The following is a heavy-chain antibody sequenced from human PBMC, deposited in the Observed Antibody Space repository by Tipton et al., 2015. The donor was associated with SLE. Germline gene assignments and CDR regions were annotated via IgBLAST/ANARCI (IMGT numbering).Heavy chain of an antibody. CDR2: IKQDGSEK. CDR3: ARERAYSSATFDY. V-gene: IGHV3-7*01. D-gene: IGHD6-25*01. CDR1: GFTFSSYW. J-gene: IGHJ4*02. Sequence: GSLRLSCAASGFTFSSYWMSWVRQAPGKGLEWVANIKQDGSEKYYVDSVKGRFTISRDNAKNSLYLQMNSLRAEDTAVYYCARERAYSSATFDYWGQGTLVTVSS.